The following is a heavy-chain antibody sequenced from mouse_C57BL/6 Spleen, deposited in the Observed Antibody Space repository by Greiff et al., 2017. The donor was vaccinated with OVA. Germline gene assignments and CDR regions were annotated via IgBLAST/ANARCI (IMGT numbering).Heavy chain of an antibody. D-gene: IGHD1-1*01. CDR2: IWSGGST. Sequence: QVHVKQSGPGLVQPSQSLSITCTVSGFSLTSYGVHWVRQSPGKGLEWLGVIWSGGSTDYNAAFISRLSISKDNSKSQVFFKMNSLQADDTAIYYCARNSRYYYGSSIDYWGQGTTLTVSS. V-gene: IGHV2-2*01. J-gene: IGHJ2*01. CDR1: GFSLTSYG. CDR3: ARNSRYYYGSSIDY.